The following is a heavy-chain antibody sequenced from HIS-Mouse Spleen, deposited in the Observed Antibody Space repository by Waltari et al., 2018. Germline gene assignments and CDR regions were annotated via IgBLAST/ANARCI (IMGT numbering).Heavy chain of an antibody. CDR2: VNPNSGGT. CDR1: GYTFTGYY. D-gene: IGHD5-12*01. V-gene: IGHV1-2*02. CDR3: ARPRVATIPFDY. J-gene: IGHJ4*02. Sequence: QVQLVQSGAEVKKPGASVTVSCKASGYTFTGYYMHWVRQATGQGLEWMGWVNPNSGGTNDEQKFQGRVTRTRETAISTAYMELSRLRSDDTAVYYCARPRVATIPFDYWGQGTLVTVSS.